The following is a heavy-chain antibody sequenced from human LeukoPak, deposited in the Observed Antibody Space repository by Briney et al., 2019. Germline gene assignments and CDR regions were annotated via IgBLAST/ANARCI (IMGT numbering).Heavy chain of an antibody. Sequence: PSETLSLTCAVYGGSFSGYYWSWIRQPPGKGLEWIGEINHSGSTNYNPSLKSRVTISADMSKNQFSLKVNSVTAADTAVYYCARLVKGFPFDYWGQGTLVTVSS. CDR2: INHSGST. D-gene: IGHD2-21*01. CDR1: GGSFSGYY. J-gene: IGHJ4*02. CDR3: ARLVKGFPFDY. V-gene: IGHV4-34*01.